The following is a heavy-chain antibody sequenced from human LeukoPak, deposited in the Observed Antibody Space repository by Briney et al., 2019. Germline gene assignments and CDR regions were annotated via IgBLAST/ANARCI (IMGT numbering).Heavy chain of an antibody. CDR1: GYTFTNYY. CDR2: INSAGGGS. Sequence: ASVKVSCKASGYTFTNYYIHWVRQAPGQGLEWMGIINSAGGGSSYAQKFQDRVTMTRDTSTSTVYVELSGLRSEDTAVYYCARVGYCSGGSCLEYWGEGTLVTVS. J-gene: IGHJ4*02. CDR3: ARVGYCSGGSCLEY. V-gene: IGHV1-46*01. D-gene: IGHD2-15*01.